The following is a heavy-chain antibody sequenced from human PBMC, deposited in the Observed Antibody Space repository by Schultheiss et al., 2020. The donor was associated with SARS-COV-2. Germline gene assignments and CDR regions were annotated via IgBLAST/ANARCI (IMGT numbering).Heavy chain of an antibody. V-gene: IGHV4-59*12. CDR3: ARDYSSGSRYYYGMDV. J-gene: IGHJ6*02. CDR1: GASISGDY. D-gene: IGHD6-19*01. CDR2: VFYSTST. Sequence: SETLSLTCTVSGASISGDYWTWIRQPPGKRLEWIGYVFYSTSTNYNPSLKSRVTMSLDRSKSHFSLKLSSVTAADTAVYYCARDYSSGSRYYYGMDVWGQGTTVTVSS.